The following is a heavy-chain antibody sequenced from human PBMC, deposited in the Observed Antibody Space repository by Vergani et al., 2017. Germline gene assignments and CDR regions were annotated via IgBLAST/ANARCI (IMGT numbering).Heavy chain of an antibody. CDR2: INHSGST. D-gene: IGHD6-25*01. CDR1: GGSFSGYY. Sequence: QVQLQQWGAGLLKPSETLSLTCAVYGGSFSGYYWSWIRQPPGKGLEWIGEINHSGSTNYNPSLKSRVTISVDTAKNQFSLKLSSVTAADTAVYFCRPRLYGMDVWGQGTTVTVSS. J-gene: IGHJ6*02. V-gene: IGHV4-34*01. CDR3: RPRLYGMDV.